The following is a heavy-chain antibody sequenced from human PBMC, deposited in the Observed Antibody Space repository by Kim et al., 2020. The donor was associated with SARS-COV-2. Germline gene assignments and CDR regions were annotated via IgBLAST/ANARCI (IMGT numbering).Heavy chain of an antibody. J-gene: IGHJ3*02. Sequence: GGSLRLSCSASGFTFSSYAMHWVRQAPGKGLEYVSAISSNGGSTYYADSVKGRFTISRDNSKNTLYLQMSSLRAEDTAVYYCVNGISSSWYGGDLDAFDIWGQGTMVTVSS. D-gene: IGHD6-13*01. CDR2: ISSNGGST. CDR1: GFTFSSYA. V-gene: IGHV3-64D*06. CDR3: VNGISSSWYGGDLDAFDI.